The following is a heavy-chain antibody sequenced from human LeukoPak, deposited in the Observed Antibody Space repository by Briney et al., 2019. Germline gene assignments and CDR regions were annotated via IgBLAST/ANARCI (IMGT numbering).Heavy chain of an antibody. CDR1: GGTFSSYA. CDR3: ARDRFGYYFDY. Sequence: SVKVSCKASGGTFSSYAISWVRQAPGQGLEWMRGIVPIFGTANYAQKFQGRVTITADESTSTAYMELSSLRSEDTAVYYCARDRFGYYFDYWGQGTLVTVSS. D-gene: IGHD3-10*01. J-gene: IGHJ4*02. CDR2: IVPIFGTA. V-gene: IGHV1-69*13.